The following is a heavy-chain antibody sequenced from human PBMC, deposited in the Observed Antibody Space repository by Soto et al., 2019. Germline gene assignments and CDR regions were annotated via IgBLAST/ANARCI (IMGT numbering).Heavy chain of an antibody. D-gene: IGHD2-8*02. CDR1: GVSISSYY. Sequence: PSETLSLTCTVSGVSISSYYWSWIRQPPGKGLEWIGYIYYSGSTNYNPSLKSRVTISVDTSKNQFSLKLSSVTAADTAVYYCAANLVVANYFDFWGQGTLVTVSS. V-gene: IGHV4-59*12. J-gene: IGHJ4*02. CDR2: IYYSGST. CDR3: AANLVVANYFDF.